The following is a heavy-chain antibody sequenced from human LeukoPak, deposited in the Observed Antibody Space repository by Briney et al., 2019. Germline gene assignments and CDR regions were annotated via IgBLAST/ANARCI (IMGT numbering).Heavy chain of an antibody. D-gene: IGHD6-13*01. CDR2: ISPYSGNT. V-gene: IGHV1-18*01. Sequence: GASVKVSCKASGYTFTNYDITWVRQAPGQGLEWMGWISPYSGNTNYAQKLQGRVTMTTDTSTSTAYMELRSLRSEDTAVCYCAIGAQGVNSSSWCAYWGQGTLVTVSS. CDR3: AIGAQGVNSSSWCAY. J-gene: IGHJ4*02. CDR1: GYTFTNYD.